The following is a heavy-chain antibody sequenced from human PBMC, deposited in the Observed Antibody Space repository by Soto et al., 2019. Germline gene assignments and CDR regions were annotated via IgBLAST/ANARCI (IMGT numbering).Heavy chain of an antibody. CDR3: ARPYCRAGNCNLYGLDV. V-gene: IGHV5-10-1*03. CDR1: GYSFTSYW. D-gene: IGHD2-15*01. CDR2: IDPSDSYT. J-gene: IGHJ6*02. Sequence: EVQLVQSGAEVKKPGESLRISCKGSGYSFTSYWITWVRQMPGKGLEWMGDIDPSDSYTNYSPSFQGHVTLSTDTSISAAYLQWSSLKASDTATYYCARPYCRAGNCNLYGLDVWGQGTTVTVSS.